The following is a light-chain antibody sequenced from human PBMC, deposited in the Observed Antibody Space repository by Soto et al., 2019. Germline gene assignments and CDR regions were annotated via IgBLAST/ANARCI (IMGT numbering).Light chain of an antibody. CDR3: QHHSNGLWT. CDR2: HAS. CDR1: QSVSRY. V-gene: IGKV3-11*01. Sequence: EIVLTQSPATLSLSPGERATLSCRASQSVSRYLAWHQQKPDQAPRLLIYHASNRGTGIPARFSGSGSGTDFALTISSLEPEDFAIYYCQHHSNGLWTFGQGTKVEIK. J-gene: IGKJ1*01.